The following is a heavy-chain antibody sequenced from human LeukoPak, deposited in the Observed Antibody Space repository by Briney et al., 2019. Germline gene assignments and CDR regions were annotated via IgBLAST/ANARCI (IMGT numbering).Heavy chain of an antibody. Sequence: GESLKISCKGSGYSFTTYWIGWLRQMPGKGLEWMGIIYPGDSDTRYSPSFQGQVTISAGKSISTAYLQWSSLKASDTAMYYCAKYPVYSKERNYYYGLDVWGQGTTVTVSS. CDR1: GYSFTTYW. CDR3: AKYPVYSKERNYYYGLDV. J-gene: IGHJ6*02. D-gene: IGHD4-11*01. V-gene: IGHV5-51*01. CDR2: IYPGDSDT.